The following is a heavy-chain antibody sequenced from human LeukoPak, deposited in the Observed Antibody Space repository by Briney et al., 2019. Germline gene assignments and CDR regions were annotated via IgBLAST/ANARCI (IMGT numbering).Heavy chain of an antibody. Sequence: PGGSLRLSCAASGFTFSSYSMNWVRQAPGKGLEWVSSISSSSSYIYYADSVKGRFTISRDNAKNSLYLQMNSLRAEDTAVYYCARGDPYCYDSSGYRSWDYWGQGTLVTVSS. CDR2: ISSSSSYI. CDR3: ARGDPYCYDSSGYRSWDY. V-gene: IGHV3-21*01. D-gene: IGHD3-22*01. CDR1: GFTFSSYS. J-gene: IGHJ4*02.